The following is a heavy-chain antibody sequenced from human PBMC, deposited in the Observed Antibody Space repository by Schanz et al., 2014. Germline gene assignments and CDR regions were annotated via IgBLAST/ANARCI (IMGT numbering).Heavy chain of an antibody. D-gene: IGHD6-19*01. Sequence: KKNRSSLLLPSEASRYTYRTYAATWVPPSPGQYLDSIGWISGYNDNREYGQNFLDRVTRTIDTATSIGYMDLRSLRSDDTDVYYCARARAVQDVLPIWRGGTTVVVSP. J-gene: IGHJ6*01. CDR1: RYTYRTYA. V-gene: IGHV1-18*01. CDR2: ISGYNDNR. CDR3: ARARAVQDVLPI.